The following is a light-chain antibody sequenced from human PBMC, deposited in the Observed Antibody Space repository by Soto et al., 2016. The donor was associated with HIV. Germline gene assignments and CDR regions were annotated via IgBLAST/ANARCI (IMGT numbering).Light chain of an antibody. CDR2: KVS. CDR3: MQGTYWPLT. J-gene: IGKJ4*01. V-gene: IGKV2-30*02. Sequence: DVVMTQSPLSLPVTLGQPASISCRSSQSLVHTDGTTYLHWFQQRPGQSPRRLIYKVSNRDSGVPDRFSGGGSGTDFTLRISRVEAEGVGVYYCMQGTYWPLTFGGGTKVEIK. CDR1: QSLVHTDGTTY.